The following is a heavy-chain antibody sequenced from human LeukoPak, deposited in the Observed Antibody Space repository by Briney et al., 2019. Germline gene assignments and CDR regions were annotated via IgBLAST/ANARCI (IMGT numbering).Heavy chain of an antibody. Sequence: ASVKVSCTASENTFTGHYVHCVRQAPGQGLEWMGWISPDNGGTNYAPKFRGRVTVTRDTSIRTAYMELGSLTSDDTAVYYCARYSAQGTYWGQGALVTVSS. D-gene: IGHD1-7*01. J-gene: IGHJ4*02. CDR3: ARYSAQGTY. V-gene: IGHV1-2*02. CDR1: ENTFTGHY. CDR2: ISPDNGGT.